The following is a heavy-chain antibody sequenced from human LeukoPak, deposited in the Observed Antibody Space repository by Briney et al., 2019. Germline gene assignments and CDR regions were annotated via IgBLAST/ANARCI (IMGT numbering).Heavy chain of an antibody. CDR2: IWYDGSNK. CDR3: AKNFPPQGWGFDY. CDR1: GFTFSSYG. J-gene: IGHJ4*02. V-gene: IGHV3-30*02. Sequence: PGGSLRLSCAASGFTFSSYGMHWVRQAPGKGLEWVAFIWYDGSNKYYADSVKGRFTISRDNSKNTLYLQMNSLRAEDTAVYYCAKNFPPQGWGFDYWGQGTLVTVSS. D-gene: IGHD1-26*01.